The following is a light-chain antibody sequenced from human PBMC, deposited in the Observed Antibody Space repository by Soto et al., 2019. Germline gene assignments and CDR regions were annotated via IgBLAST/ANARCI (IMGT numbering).Light chain of an antibody. Sequence: HCALTQPASVSGSPGESIAISCTGTSSDVGGSNYVSWYQQHPGKAPRRMIYDGSTLSAGVADRFAGSKSGNTASLSIAGLQAEDGADCYVSAYGGSTSPDVVGTVTKVGVL. CDR1: SSDVGGSNY. V-gene: IGLV2-14*01. CDR3: SAYGGSTSPDV. CDR2: DGS. J-gene: IGLJ1*01.